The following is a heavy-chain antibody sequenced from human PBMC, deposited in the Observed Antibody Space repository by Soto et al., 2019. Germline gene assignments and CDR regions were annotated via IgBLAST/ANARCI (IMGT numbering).Heavy chain of an antibody. D-gene: IGHD5-12*01. Sequence: GASVKVSFKASGGTFSSYAISWVRQAPGQGLEWMGGIIPIFGTANYAQKFQGRVTITADKSTSTAYMELSSLRSEDTAVYYCARGGGWLQSYYFDYWGQGTLVTVSS. J-gene: IGHJ4*02. V-gene: IGHV1-69*06. CDR3: ARGGGWLQSYYFDY. CDR1: GGTFSSYA. CDR2: IIPIFGTA.